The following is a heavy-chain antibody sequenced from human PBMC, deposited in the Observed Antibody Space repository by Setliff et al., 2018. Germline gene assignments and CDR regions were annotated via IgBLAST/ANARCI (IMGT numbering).Heavy chain of an antibody. V-gene: IGHV5-51*01. CDR2: MYPGDSDT. Sequence: GESLKISCKGSGYSFTSYWIGWVRQMPGKGLEWMGIMYPGDSDTRYSPSFQGQVTISADKSISTAYLQWSSLKASDTAMYYCARRRGSGSFVNWFDPWGQGTLVTVPQ. D-gene: IGHD3-10*01. J-gene: IGHJ5*02. CDR1: GYSFTSYW. CDR3: ARRRGSGSFVNWFDP.